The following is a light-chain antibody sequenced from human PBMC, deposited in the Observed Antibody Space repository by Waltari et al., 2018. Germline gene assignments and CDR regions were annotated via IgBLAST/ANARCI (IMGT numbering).Light chain of an antibody. CDR3: SSYTSSSKV. Sequence: QSALTQPASVPGSPGPPITISCTGTSRAVGGYTYVSWYQQHPGKAPKLMIYDVSKRPSGVSNRFSGSKSGNTASLTISGLQAEDEADYYCSSYTSSSKVFGGGTKLTVL. J-gene: IGLJ2*01. V-gene: IGLV2-14*01. CDR1: SRAVGGYTY. CDR2: DVS.